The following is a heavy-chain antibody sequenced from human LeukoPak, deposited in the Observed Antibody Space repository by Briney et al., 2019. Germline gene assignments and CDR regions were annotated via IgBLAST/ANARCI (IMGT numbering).Heavy chain of an antibody. D-gene: IGHD3-9*01. CDR3: ARITPIRYFAWVQEP. CDR2: INHSGNT. J-gene: IGHJ4*02. CDR1: GGSFSGYY. Sequence: PSDTLSLTCAVYGGSFSGYYWSWIRQPPGKGLEWIGEINHSGNTNYNQYLKSRVTISIGTSKNQFSLKLSSVTAADTAVYYCARITPIRYFAWVQEPWGRGTLVTVSS. V-gene: IGHV4-34*01.